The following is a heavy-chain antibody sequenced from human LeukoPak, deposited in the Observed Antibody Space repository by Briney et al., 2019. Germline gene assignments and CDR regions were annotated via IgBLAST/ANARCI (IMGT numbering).Heavy chain of an antibody. V-gene: IGHV3-66*02. CDR1: GFTVSSNF. CDR2: FYSGGST. J-gene: IGHJ5*02. Sequence: GGSLRLSCAASGFTVSSNFMTWVRQAPGKGLEWVSVFYSGGSTYYADSVKGRFTISRDNSKNTLYLQMNSLRAEDTAVYYCAKDGVGQQLVPRNWFDPWGQGTLVTVSS. D-gene: IGHD6-13*01. CDR3: AKDGVGQQLVPRNWFDP.